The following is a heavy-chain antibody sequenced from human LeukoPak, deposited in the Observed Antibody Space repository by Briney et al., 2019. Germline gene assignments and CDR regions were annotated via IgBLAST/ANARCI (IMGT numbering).Heavy chain of an antibody. D-gene: IGHD6-13*01. CDR1: GGSISSYY. CDR3: ARRTIAAAGSHMKYYGMDV. Sequence: SETLSLTCTVSGGSISSYYWSWIRQPPGKGLEWIGYIYYSGSTNYNPSLKSRVTISVDTSKNQFSLKLSSVTAADTAVYYCARRTIAAAGSHMKYYGMDVWGQGTTVTVSS. V-gene: IGHV4-59*01. CDR2: IYYSGST. J-gene: IGHJ6*02.